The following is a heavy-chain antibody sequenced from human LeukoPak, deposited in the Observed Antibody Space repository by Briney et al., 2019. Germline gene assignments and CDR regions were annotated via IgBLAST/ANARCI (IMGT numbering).Heavy chain of an antibody. CDR3: ARDLGYCTNGVCHTRFDY. Sequence: TGGSLRLSCAASGFTFSSYDMHWVRQATGKGLEWVSAIGTAGDTYYPGSVKGRFTISRENAKNSLYLQMNSLRAEDTAVYYCARDLGYCTNGVCHTRFDYWGQGTLVAVSS. V-gene: IGHV3-13*01. CDR1: GFTFSSYD. CDR2: IGTAGDT. J-gene: IGHJ4*02. D-gene: IGHD2-8*01.